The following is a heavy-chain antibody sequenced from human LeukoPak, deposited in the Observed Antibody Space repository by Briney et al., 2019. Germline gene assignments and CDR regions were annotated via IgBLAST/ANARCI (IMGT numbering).Heavy chain of an antibody. CDR3: EVDLTEYYYYGMDV. Sequence: GGSLRLSCAASGFTFSSYWMHWVRQAPGKGLVWVSRIYTDGSSTNYADSVKGRFTISRDNAKNSLYLQMNSLRAEDTAVYYCEVDLTEYYYYGMDVWGQGTAVTVSS. CDR2: IYTDGSST. CDR1: GFTFSSYW. J-gene: IGHJ6*02. V-gene: IGHV3-74*01. D-gene: IGHD3-9*01.